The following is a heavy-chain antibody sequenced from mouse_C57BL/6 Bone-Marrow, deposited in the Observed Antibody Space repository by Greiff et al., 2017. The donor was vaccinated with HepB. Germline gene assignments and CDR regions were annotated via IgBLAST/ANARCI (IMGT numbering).Heavy chain of an antibody. D-gene: IGHD2-3*01. CDR3: ARAEDGYYFDY. CDR1: GYSIPSDY. Sequence: VQLQQSGPGLAKPSQTLSLTCSVPGYSIPSDYWNWIRKFPGNKLEYMGYISYSGSTYYNPSLKSRISITRDTSKNQYYLQLNSVTTEDTATYYCARAEDGYYFDYWGQGTTLTVSS. V-gene: IGHV3-8*01. J-gene: IGHJ2*01. CDR2: ISYSGST.